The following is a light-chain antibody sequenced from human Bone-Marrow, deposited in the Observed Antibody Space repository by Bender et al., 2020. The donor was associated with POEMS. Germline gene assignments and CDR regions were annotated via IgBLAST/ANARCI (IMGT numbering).Light chain of an antibody. Sequence: QSALTQPASVSGSPGQSITISCTGTSSVVGDYDYVSWYQQRPGKAPKLIIYYVTNRPSGVPDRFSGSKSGNTASLTVSGLQAEDEADYYCCSYAGDNTWVFGTGTKVTVL. CDR2: YVT. CDR3: CSYAGDNTWV. V-gene: IGLV2-8*01. CDR1: SSVVGDYDY. J-gene: IGLJ1*01.